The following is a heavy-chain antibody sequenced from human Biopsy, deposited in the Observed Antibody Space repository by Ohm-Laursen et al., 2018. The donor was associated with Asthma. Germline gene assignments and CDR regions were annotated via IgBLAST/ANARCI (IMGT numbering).Heavy chain of an antibody. D-gene: IGHD6-19*01. Sequence: SLRLSCSASGFSFSSYGMHWVRQAPGKGLEWVAVISYDGSSIYYADSVKGRFTISRDNSKNTLSLQMNSLTAEDTAVYYCAREGVAGTHIEDWGQGTLVTVSP. CDR1: GFSFSSYG. CDR3: AREGVAGTHIED. CDR2: ISYDGSSI. V-gene: IGHV3-30*03. J-gene: IGHJ4*02.